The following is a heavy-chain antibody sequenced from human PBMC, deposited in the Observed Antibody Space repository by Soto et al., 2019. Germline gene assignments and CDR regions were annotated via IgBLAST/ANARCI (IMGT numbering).Heavy chain of an antibody. CDR3: ARGVSAGVDY. V-gene: IGHV1-3*01. Sequence: ASVKVSCKASGYTFPRYAMNWVRQAPGQSPEWMGWINPGNGNTKYSQRFQGRVTMTRDTSINTAYMELTTLTSDDTAFYYCARGVSAGVDYWGQGTLVTVSS. CDR1: GYTFPRYA. J-gene: IGHJ4*02. D-gene: IGHD1-26*01. CDR2: INPGNGNT.